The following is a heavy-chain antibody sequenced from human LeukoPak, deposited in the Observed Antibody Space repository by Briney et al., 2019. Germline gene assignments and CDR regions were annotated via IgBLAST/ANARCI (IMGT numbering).Heavy chain of an antibody. V-gene: IGHV3-53*01. CDR1: GLTVSSNY. D-gene: IGHD6-19*01. CDR3: ARGESSGWSFFGY. Sequence: GGSLRLSCAASGLTVSSNYMSWVRQAPGKGLEWVSVIYSGGTTYYADSVKGRFTISRDNSKNTLYLQMNSLRAEDTAVYYCARGESSGWSFFGYWGQGTLVTVSS. CDR2: IYSGGTT. J-gene: IGHJ4*02.